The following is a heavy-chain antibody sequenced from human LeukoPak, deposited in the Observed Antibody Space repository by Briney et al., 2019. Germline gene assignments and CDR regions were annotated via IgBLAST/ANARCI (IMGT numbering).Heavy chain of an antibody. Sequence: EASVKVSCKASGYTFTTYYVHWVRQAPGQGLEWMGSINPSGGSTTYAQKFRGRLTMTRDMSTSTVYMELSSLRSEDTAVYYCARGLLAFLWSYQAYWGQGTLVTVSS. D-gene: IGHD1-26*01. CDR2: INPSGGST. V-gene: IGHV1-46*01. CDR1: GYTFTTYY. J-gene: IGHJ4*02. CDR3: ARGLLAFLWSYQAY.